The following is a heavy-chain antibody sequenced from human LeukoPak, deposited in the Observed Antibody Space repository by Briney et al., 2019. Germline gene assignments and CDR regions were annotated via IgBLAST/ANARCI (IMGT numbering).Heavy chain of an antibody. D-gene: IGHD5-18*01. V-gene: IGHV4-59*08. CDR2: IYYSGST. J-gene: IGHJ3*02. CDR3: ARDTGYSYGDDAFDI. CDR1: GGSISSYY. Sequence: SETLSLTCTVSGGSISSYYWSWIRQPPGKRLEWIGYIYYSGSTNYNPSLKSRVTISVDTSKNQFSLKLSSVTAADTAVYYCARDTGYSYGDDAFDIWGQGTMVTVSS.